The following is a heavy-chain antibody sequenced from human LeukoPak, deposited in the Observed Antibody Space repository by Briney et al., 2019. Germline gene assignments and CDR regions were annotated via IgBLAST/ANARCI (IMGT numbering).Heavy chain of an antibody. CDR1: GFTFTSYG. CDR2: ISGSGATT. J-gene: IGHJ6*02. Sequence: GGSLRLSCAASGFTFTSYGMSWGRQAPGKGLEWVSFISGSGATTYHADSVKGRFTISRDNSKNTLFLQMNSLRAEDTAVYQCVRAHYDSGSRTYGMDVWGQGTTVTVSS. D-gene: IGHD3-16*01. CDR3: VRAHYDSGSRTYGMDV. V-gene: IGHV3-23*01.